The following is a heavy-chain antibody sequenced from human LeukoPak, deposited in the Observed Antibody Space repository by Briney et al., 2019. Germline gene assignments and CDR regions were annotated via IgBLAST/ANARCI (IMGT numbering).Heavy chain of an antibody. J-gene: IGHJ4*02. V-gene: IGHV3-7*02. Sequence: GGSLRPSCAASGFTFSSCWMNWVRQAPGKGLEWVANIKQDGSEKYYVDSVKGRFTISRDNAKNALYLQMNSLRGEDTAVYYCARQRDSGSYAAFDNWGQGTLVTVSS. D-gene: IGHD1-26*01. CDR1: GFTFSSCW. CDR2: IKQDGSEK. CDR3: ARQRDSGSYAAFDN.